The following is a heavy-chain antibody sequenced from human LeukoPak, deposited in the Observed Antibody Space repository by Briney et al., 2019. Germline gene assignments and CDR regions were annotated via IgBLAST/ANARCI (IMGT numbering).Heavy chain of an antibody. D-gene: IGHD3-9*01. CDR3: ARLTKGRYFDYIFAF. V-gene: IGHV4-39*01. J-gene: IGHJ4*02. CDR1: GFSVSYPLSY. CDR2: INFIGRT. Sequence: PSETLSLTCTVSGFSVSYPLSYWGWVRQPPGKGLEWIAEINFIGRTSSNSSLNSRVTMSVDTSKNQFSLKMTSLTAADTAVYFCARLTKGRYFDYIFAFWGQGILVTVSS.